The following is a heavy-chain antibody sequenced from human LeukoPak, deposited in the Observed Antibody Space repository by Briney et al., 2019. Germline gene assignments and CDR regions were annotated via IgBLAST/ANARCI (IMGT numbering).Heavy chain of an antibody. J-gene: IGHJ3*02. D-gene: IGHD3-10*01. CDR1: GGSISSVSYY. V-gene: IGHV4-61*02. CDR3: ARDRPHSGVGAFDI. Sequence: SETLSLTCTVSGGSISSVSYYWSWIRQPAGKGLEWIGRIYTSGSTNYNPSLKSRATMSLDTSKNQFSLKLSSVTAADTAVYYCARDRPHSGVGAFDIWGQGTMVTVSS. CDR2: IYTSGST.